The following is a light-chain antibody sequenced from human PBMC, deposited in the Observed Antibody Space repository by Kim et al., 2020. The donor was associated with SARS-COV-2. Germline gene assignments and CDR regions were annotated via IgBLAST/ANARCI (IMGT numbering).Light chain of an antibody. V-gene: IGLV3-21*04. CDR3: QVWDSSSDHRV. Sequence: APGKTARITCGGNNIGSKSVPWYQQKPGQAPVLVIYYDNDRPSGIPERFSGSNSGNTATLTISRVEAGDEADYYCQVWDSSSDHRVFGGGTQLTVL. CDR1: NIGSKS. J-gene: IGLJ3*02. CDR2: YDN.